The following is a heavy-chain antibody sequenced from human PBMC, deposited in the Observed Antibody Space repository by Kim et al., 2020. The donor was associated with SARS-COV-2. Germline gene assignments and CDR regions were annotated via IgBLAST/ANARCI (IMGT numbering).Heavy chain of an antibody. Sequence: GGSLRLSCAASGFTFSSYAMSWVRQAPGKGLEWVSAISGSGGSTYYADSVKGRFTISRDNSKNTLYLQMNSLRAEDTAVYYCAKAITMIVVVSHFDYWGQGTLVTVSS. J-gene: IGHJ4*02. CDR3: AKAITMIVVVSHFDY. D-gene: IGHD3-22*01. CDR1: GFTFSSYA. V-gene: IGHV3-23*01. CDR2: ISGSGGST.